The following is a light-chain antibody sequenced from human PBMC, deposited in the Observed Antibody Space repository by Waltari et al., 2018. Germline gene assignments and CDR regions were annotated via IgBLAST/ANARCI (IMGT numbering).Light chain of an antibody. CDR2: AAS. V-gene: IGKV1-9*01. CDR1: QGISSN. J-gene: IGKJ5*01. Sequence: IQLTQSPSSLSASVGDRGTITCRASQGISSNLAWYQQKPGKAPKLLISAASTLQSGVPLRFSGSGSGTDFTLTISSLQPEDFATYYCQQLNSYPITFGQGTRLEIK. CDR3: QQLNSYPIT.